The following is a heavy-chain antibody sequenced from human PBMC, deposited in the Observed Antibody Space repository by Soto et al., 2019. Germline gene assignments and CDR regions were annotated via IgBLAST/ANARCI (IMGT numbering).Heavy chain of an antibody. J-gene: IGHJ4*02. D-gene: IGHD2-15*01. CDR1: GFTFSSYH. V-gene: IGHV3-21*06. CDR3: ARAPGRLLRIGYSAD. CDR2: INPDSTYI. Sequence: EVQLVESGGGLVEPGGSLRLSCSASGFTFSSYHVNWVRQAPGKGLEWVSSINPDSTYIYYADSVRGRFSISRDNAKNLVYLQMSSLRVEDTAVYFCARAPGRLLRIGYSADWGQGTRVTASS.